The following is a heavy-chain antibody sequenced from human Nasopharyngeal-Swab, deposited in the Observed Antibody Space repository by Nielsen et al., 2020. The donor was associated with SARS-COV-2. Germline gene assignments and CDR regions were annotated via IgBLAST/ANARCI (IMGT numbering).Heavy chain of an antibody. Sequence: ASVKVSCKVSGYTLTKLSMHWVRQAPGKGLEWMGGFDAEDGKTIYAQKFQGRVTMTEDTSTDTAYMELSSLRSEDTAVYYCATDLIAVAGPWDWGQGTLVTVSS. V-gene: IGHV1-24*01. D-gene: IGHD6-19*01. CDR3: ATDLIAVAGPWD. J-gene: IGHJ4*02. CDR1: GYTLTKLS. CDR2: FDAEDGKT.